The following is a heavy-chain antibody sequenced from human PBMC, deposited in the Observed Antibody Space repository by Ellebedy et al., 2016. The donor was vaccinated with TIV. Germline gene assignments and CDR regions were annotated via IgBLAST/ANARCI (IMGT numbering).Heavy chain of an antibody. CDR3: ARERSTMVRGYFGMDV. Sequence: MPGGSLRLSCTVSGASISSDYWTWIRQPPGKGLEWIGCIYYTGRTNYNPSLRSRVTISVGTSKTQFSLKLSSVTAADTAVYYCARERSTMVRGYFGMDVWGQGTTVTVSS. CDR2: IYYTGRT. CDR1: GASISSDY. J-gene: IGHJ6*02. V-gene: IGHV4-59*01. D-gene: IGHD3-10*01.